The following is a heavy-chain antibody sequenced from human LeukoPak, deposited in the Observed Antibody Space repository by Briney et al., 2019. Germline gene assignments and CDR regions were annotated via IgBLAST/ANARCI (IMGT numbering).Heavy chain of an antibody. Sequence: SETLSLTCTVSGGSISSSSYYWGWIRQPPGKGLEWIGSIYYSGITYYNPSLKSRVTISVDTSKNQFSLKLSSVTAADTAIYYCATLPNYDNSGYYAWGYYYYMDVWGKGTTVTVSS. CDR2: IYYSGIT. V-gene: IGHV4-39*07. CDR3: ATLPNYDNSGYYAWGYYYYMDV. D-gene: IGHD3-22*01. J-gene: IGHJ6*03. CDR1: GGSISSSSYY.